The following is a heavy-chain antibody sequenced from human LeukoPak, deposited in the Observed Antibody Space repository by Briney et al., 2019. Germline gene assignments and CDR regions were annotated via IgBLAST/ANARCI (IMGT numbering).Heavy chain of an antibody. Sequence: ASVKVSCKASGYTFTGYYMHWVRQAPGQGLEWMGWINPNGGGTNYAQKFQGRVTMTRDTSISTAYMELSSLRSEDTAVYYCAREGLGSGAYGGIDYWGQGTLVTVSS. J-gene: IGHJ4*02. CDR1: GYTFTGYY. CDR3: AREGLGSGAYGGIDY. D-gene: IGHD1-26*01. V-gene: IGHV1-2*02. CDR2: INPNGGGT.